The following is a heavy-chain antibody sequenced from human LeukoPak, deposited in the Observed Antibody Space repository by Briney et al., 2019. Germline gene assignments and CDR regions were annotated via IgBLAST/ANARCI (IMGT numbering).Heavy chain of an antibody. CDR1: GFTFDDYA. Sequence: PGRSLRLSCAASGFTFDDYAMHWVRQAPGKGLEWVSYISSSGSTIYYADSVKGRFTISRDNAKNSLYLQMNSLRAEDTAVYYCARKYRYSSGGLDYWGQGTLVTVSS. CDR3: ARKYRYSSGGLDY. D-gene: IGHD6-25*01. V-gene: IGHV3-48*03. J-gene: IGHJ4*02. CDR2: ISSSGSTI.